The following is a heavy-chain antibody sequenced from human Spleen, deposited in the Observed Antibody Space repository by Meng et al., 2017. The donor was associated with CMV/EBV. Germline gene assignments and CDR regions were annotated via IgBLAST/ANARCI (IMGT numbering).Heavy chain of an antibody. CDR1: GFTFSSYS. CDR2: ISSSSSYI. CDR3: ARQPNWNYWEGALDYYYYYGMDV. Sequence: GGSLRLSCAASGFTFSSYSMNWVRQAPGKGLEWVSSISSSSSYIYYADSVKGRFTISRDNAKNSLYLQMNSLRAEDTAVYYCARQPNWNYWEGALDYYYYYGMDVWGQGTTVTVSS. J-gene: IGHJ6*02. V-gene: IGHV3-21*01. D-gene: IGHD1-7*01.